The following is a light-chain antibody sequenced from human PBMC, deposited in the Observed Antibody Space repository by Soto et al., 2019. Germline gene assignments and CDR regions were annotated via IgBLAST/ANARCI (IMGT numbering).Light chain of an antibody. J-gene: IGKJ1*01. CDR1: QNISRY. CDR2: AAS. CDR3: QQSYSTPWT. Sequence: DIQMTQSPSSLSASVGDRVTITCRASQNISRYLNWYQHKTGKAPKLLIYAASSLQSGVPSRFSGSGSGTDLTLTISSLQPEDFATYNCQQSYSTPWTFGQGTKVEIK. V-gene: IGKV1-39*01.